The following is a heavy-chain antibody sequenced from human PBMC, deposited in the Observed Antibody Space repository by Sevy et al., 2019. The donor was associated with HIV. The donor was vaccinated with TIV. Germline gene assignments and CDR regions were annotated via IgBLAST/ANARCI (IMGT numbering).Heavy chain of an antibody. CDR2: IKQDGSAK. CDR1: GFTFSSYW. D-gene: IGHD5-18*01. J-gene: IGHJ4*02. Sequence: GGSLRLSCAASGFTFSSYWMSWVRQAPGKGLEWVANIKQDGSAKYDVDSVKGRFTISRDNAKNSLYLQMNSLRAEDTAVYYCARDTAMALTYFDYWGQGTLVTVSS. CDR3: ARDTAMALTYFDY. V-gene: IGHV3-7*03.